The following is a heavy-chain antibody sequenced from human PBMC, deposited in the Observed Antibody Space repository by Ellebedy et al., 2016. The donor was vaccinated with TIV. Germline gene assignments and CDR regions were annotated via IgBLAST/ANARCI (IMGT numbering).Heavy chain of an antibody. J-gene: IGHJ4*02. CDR3: AGDIYYYTSGAWYSRFY. CDR2: ISYDGSSE. Sequence: GGSLRLXCAASGFPFSSYAMHWVRQAPGKGLEWVAVISYDGSSEYYADSVKGRFTISRDNSRNTLYLQMNGLRAEDTAVYYCAGDIYYYTSGAWYSRFYWGQGTLVTVSS. CDR1: GFPFSSYA. D-gene: IGHD3-22*01. V-gene: IGHV3-30*04.